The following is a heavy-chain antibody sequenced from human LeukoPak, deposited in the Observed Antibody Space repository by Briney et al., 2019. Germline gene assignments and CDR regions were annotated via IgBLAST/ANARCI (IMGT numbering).Heavy chain of an antibody. D-gene: IGHD5-24*01. Sequence: GGSLRLSCAVSGFTFDDYAMHWVRQAPGKGLEWVSGISWNSGSIGYADSVKGRFTISRDNAKNSLYLQMNSLRAEDTAVYYCARGLVDGYNSYWGQGTLVTVSS. CDR3: ARGLVDGYNSY. V-gene: IGHV3-9*01. J-gene: IGHJ4*02. CDR1: GFTFDDYA. CDR2: ISWNSGSI.